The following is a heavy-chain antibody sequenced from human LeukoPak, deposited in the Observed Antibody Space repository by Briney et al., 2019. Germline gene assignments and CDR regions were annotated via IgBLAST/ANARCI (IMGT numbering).Heavy chain of an antibody. CDR2: INPNSGGT. Sequence: ASVTVSCTASGYTFTVYYMHWVRQAPGQGLEWMGWINPNSGGTNYAQKFQGWVTMTRDTSISTAYMELSRLRSDDTAVYYCARGQGVAARLQHWGQGTLVTVSS. D-gene: IGHD6-19*01. CDR3: ARGQGVAARLQH. J-gene: IGHJ1*01. V-gene: IGHV1-2*04. CDR1: GYTFTVYY.